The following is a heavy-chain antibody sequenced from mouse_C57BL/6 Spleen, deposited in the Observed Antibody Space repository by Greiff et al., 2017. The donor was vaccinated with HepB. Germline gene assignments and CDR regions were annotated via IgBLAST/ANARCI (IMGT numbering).Heavy chain of an antibody. J-gene: IGHJ2*01. CDR3: AKGDGYYYFDY. CDR2: ISDGGSYT. CDR1: GFTFSSYA. D-gene: IGHD2-3*01. Sequence: EVNVVESGGGLVKPGGSLKLSCAASGFTFSSYAMSWVRQTPEKRLEWVATISDGGSYTYYPDNVKGRFTISRDNAKNNLYLQMSHLKSEDTAMYYCAKGDGYYYFDYWGQGTTLTVSS. V-gene: IGHV5-4*03.